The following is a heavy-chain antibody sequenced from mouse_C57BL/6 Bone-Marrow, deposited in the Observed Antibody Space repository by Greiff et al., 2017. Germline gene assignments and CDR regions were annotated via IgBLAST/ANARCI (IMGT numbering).Heavy chain of an antibody. Sequence: QVQLQQSGAELVRPGASVTLSCKASGYTFTDYGMHWVKQTPVHGLEWIGAIDPETGGTAYNQKFKGKAILTVDKSSSTAYMLLRSLTSEDSAVYYCTTSPLGVYFDYWGQGTTLTVSS. V-gene: IGHV1-15*01. CDR3: TTSPLGVYFDY. J-gene: IGHJ2*01. CDR1: GYTFTDYG. CDR2: IDPETGGT.